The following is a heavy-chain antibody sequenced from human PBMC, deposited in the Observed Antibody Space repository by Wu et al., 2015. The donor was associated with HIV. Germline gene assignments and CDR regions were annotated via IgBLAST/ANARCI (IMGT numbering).Heavy chain of an antibody. D-gene: IGHD3-10*01. V-gene: IGHV1-69*05. Sequence: QVQLVQSGAEVRNPGSSVKVSCKASGGTFDNNAVSWVRQAPGQGLEWVGRILPVFATTNYAQKFLGRVTMTTDESTTTAYMELSRLSTDDTAVYYCAREITMVRGARAGTGAFDIWGQGTMVTVSS. CDR3: AREITMVRGARAGTGAFDI. J-gene: IGHJ3*02. CDR2: ILPVFATT. CDR1: GGTFDNNA.